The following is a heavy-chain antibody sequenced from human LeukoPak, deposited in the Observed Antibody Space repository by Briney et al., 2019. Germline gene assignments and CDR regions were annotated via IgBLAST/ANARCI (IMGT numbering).Heavy chain of an antibody. CDR3: ARYYGP. J-gene: IGHJ5*02. D-gene: IGHD3-16*01. V-gene: IGHV4-39*01. Sequence: SETLSLTCTVSGGSIRSSYYYWGWIRQPPGKGLEWIGSIYGSGSTYYNPSLKSRVTISVDTSKNQFSLKLNSVTAADTAVYYCARYYGPWGQGTLVTVSS. CDR1: GGSIRSSYYY. CDR2: IYGSGST.